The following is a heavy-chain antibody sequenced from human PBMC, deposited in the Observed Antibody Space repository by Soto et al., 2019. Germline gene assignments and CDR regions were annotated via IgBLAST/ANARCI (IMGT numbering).Heavy chain of an antibody. CDR2: ISSSSSYI. Sequence: GGSLRLSCAAAGFTFTSYNRNLVRQEPRKGLEWVSYISSSSSYIYYAESVKGRFTISRDNAKNSLYLQMSSLRAEDTAVYYCARVHYYDSSAYYLWGQGT. V-gene: IGHV3-21*01. D-gene: IGHD3-22*01. J-gene: IGHJ4*02. CDR3: ARVHYYDSSAYYL. CDR1: GFTFTSYN.